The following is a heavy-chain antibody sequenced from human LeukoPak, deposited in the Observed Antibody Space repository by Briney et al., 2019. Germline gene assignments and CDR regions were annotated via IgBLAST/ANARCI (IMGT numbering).Heavy chain of an antibody. V-gene: IGHV4-34*01. CDR2: INHSGST. D-gene: IGHD6-6*01. CDR3: AREYSSSSGGVRYMDV. J-gene: IGHJ6*03. Sequence: SETLSLTCAVYGGSFSGYYWSWIRQPPGKGLEWIGEINHSGSTNYNPSLKSRVTISVDTSKNQFSPKLSSVTAADTAVYYCAREYSSSSGGVRYMDVWGKGTTVTVSS. CDR1: GGSFSGYY.